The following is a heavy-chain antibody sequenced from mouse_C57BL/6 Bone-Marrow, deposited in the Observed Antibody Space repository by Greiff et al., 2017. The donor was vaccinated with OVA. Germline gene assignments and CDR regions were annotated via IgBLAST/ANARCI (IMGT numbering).Heavy chain of an antibody. V-gene: IGHV1-55*01. Sequence: QVQLQQSGAELVKPGASVKMSCKASGYTFTSSWITWVKQRPGQGLEWIGDIYPGSGSTNYNEKFKSKATLTVDTSSSTAYMQLSSLTSEDSAVYYCARYWDFYAMDYWGQGTSGTVSS. CDR1: GYTFTSSW. CDR2: IYPGSGST. D-gene: IGHD4-1*01. J-gene: IGHJ4*01. CDR3: ARYWDFYAMDY.